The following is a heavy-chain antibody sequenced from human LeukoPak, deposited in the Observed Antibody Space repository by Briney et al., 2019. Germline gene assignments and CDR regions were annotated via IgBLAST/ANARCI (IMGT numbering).Heavy chain of an antibody. V-gene: IGHV3-21*04. CDR1: GFTFSTYN. CDR3: AKDMRYSYGYADAFDI. J-gene: IGHJ3*02. Sequence: GGSLRLSCEASGFTFSTYNMNWVRQAPGKRLEWVSSITSSSSYAFYADSVKGRFTISRDNAKNTLYLQMNSLRAEDTAVYYCAKDMRYSYGYADAFDIWGQGTMVTVSS. CDR2: ITSSSSYA. D-gene: IGHD5-18*01.